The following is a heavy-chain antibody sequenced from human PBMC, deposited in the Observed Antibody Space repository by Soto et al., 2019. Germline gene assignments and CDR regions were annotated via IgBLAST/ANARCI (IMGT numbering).Heavy chain of an antibody. D-gene: IGHD6-19*01. Sequence: EVQLVESGGGLVKPGGSLRLSCAASGFTFSSYSMNWVRQAPGKGLEWVSSISSSSSYIYYADSVKGRFTISRDNAKNSLYLQMNSLRAEDTAVYYCARDLSFGYSSGWYKDAFDIWGQGTMVTVSS. CDR1: GFTFSSYS. CDR2: ISSSSSYI. CDR3: ARDLSFGYSSGWYKDAFDI. V-gene: IGHV3-21*01. J-gene: IGHJ3*02.